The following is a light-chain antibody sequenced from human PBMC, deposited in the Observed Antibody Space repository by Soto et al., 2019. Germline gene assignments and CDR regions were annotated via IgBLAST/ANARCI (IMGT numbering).Light chain of an antibody. CDR3: EKYDSVPWT. Sequence: DIQMTQSPSSLSASVGDRVTITCRASQGISSSLAWYQQKPGNAPKILIYAASTLQSGVPSRFSGSGSGTDFTLTISSLQPEDFATYYCEKYDSVPWTFGPGTKVEIK. CDR1: QGISSS. CDR2: AAS. J-gene: IGKJ3*01. V-gene: IGKV1-27*01.